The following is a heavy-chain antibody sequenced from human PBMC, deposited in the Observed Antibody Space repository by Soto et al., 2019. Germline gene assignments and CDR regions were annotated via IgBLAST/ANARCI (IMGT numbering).Heavy chain of an antibody. CDR3: ARDEATVTTTDFDY. Sequence: EVQLVESGGGLVKPGGSLRLSCAASGFTFSSYSMNWVRQAPGKGLEWVSSISSSSSYIYYADSVKGRFTISRDNAKNSLYRQMNSLRAEDTAVYYCARDEATVTTTDFDYWGQGTLVTVSS. V-gene: IGHV3-21*01. CDR2: ISSSSSYI. CDR1: GFTFSSYS. D-gene: IGHD4-17*01. J-gene: IGHJ4*02.